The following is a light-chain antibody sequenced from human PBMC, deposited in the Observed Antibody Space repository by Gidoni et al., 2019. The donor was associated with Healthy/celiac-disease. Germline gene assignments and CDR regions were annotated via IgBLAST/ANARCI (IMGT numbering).Light chain of an antibody. CDR2: GAS. J-gene: IGKJ5*01. V-gene: IGKV3-15*01. CDR3: QQNNNGTPST. Sequence: EIVMTPSPATLSVSPGERATLSCRASQSVSSYLAWYQQKPGQAPRLLIYGASTMATGSPARFSGSGSGTEFTLTISSVQSEDFAVYNCQQNNNGTPSTFGQGHDWRLN. CDR1: QSVSSY.